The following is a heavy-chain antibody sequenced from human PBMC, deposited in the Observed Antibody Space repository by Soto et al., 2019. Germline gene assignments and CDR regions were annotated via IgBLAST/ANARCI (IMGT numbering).Heavy chain of an antibody. CDR2: ISYDGSNK. CDR3: ARDETIAVAGTPAFDY. D-gene: IGHD6-19*01. J-gene: IGHJ4*02. CDR1: GFTFSSYA. Sequence: GGSLRLSCAASGFTFSSYAMHWVRQAPGKGLEWVAVISYDGSNKYYADSVKGRFTISRDNSKNTLYLQMNSLRAEDTAVYYCARDETIAVAGTPAFDYWGQGTLVTVSS. V-gene: IGHV3-30-3*01.